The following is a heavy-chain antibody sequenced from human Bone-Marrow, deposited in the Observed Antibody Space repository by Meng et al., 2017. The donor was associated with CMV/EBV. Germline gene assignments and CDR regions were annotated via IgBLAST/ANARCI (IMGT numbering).Heavy chain of an antibody. V-gene: IGHV4-39*07. J-gene: IGHJ5*02. CDR2: IYYSGST. CDR3: ARGGWFDP. Sequence: HLQWQESGPGLVKPAETLSLTCTVSGGSISSSSYYWGWIRQPPGKGLEWIGSIYYSGSTYYNPSPKSRVTISVDTSKNQFSLKLSSVTAADTAVYYCARGGWFDPWGQGTLVTVSS. CDR1: GGSISSSSYY.